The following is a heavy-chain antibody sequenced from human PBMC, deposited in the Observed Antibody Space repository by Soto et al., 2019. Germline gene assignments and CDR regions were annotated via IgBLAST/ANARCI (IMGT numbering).Heavy chain of an antibody. J-gene: IGHJ4*02. D-gene: IGHD3-22*01. CDR1: GYTFSTYY. Sequence: GASVKVSCKASGYTFSTYYMNWVRQAPGQGLEWMGIINPSGDSTTYTQKFQGRVTMTRDTSTSTVYMEQSSLRYEDTAVYYCVSSAYYNLPFDYWGQGTLVTVSS. CDR2: INPSGDST. CDR3: VSSAYYNLPFDY. V-gene: IGHV1-46*03.